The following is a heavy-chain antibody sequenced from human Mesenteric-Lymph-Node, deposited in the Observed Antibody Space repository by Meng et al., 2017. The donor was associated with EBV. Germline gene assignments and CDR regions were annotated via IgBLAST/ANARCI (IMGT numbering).Heavy chain of an antibody. D-gene: IGHD3-16*01. J-gene: IGHJ4*02. Sequence: GQRQAGGAGLLKASETLSLTGDVYGDSFSSYYWRRTRQPPGRGLEWIGDVIHSGNTSYSPSLKSRVTISVDTSKRQFSLKLRSMTAADTAVYYCATGWGKADYWGQGTLVTVSS. CDR3: ATGWGKADY. CDR2: VIHSGNT. V-gene: IGHV4-34*12. CDR1: GDSFSSYY.